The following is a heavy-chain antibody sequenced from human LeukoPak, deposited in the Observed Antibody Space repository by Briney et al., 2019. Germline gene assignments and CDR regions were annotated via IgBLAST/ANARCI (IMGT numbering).Heavy chain of an antibody. CDR2: IIPIFGTA. D-gene: IGHD6-19*01. CDR3: ARAASSLGAFDI. J-gene: IGHJ3*02. CDR1: GGTFSSYA. V-gene: IGHV1-69*05. Sequence: PLASVKVSCKASGGTFSSYAISWVRQAPGQGLEWMGGIIPIFGTANYAQKFQGRVTITTDESTSTAYMELSSLRSEDTAVYYCARAASSLGAFDIWGQGTMVTVSS.